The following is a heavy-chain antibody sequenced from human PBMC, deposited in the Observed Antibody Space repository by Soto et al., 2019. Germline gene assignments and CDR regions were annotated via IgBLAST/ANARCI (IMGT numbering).Heavy chain of an antibody. CDR3: TRGFPDVRSNWKFDF. D-gene: IGHD1-20*01. J-gene: IGHJ4*02. V-gene: IGHV3-49*03. CDR2: IRSTAYSATT. CDR1: CSNLLGDA. Sequence: SQSVLCTCSCSNLLGDAVARIRQAAGGGVLGVRFIRSTAYSATTQYAASVEGRFTISRDDSERIAYLQIHSLKTEDPAVYFCTRGFPDVRSNWKFDFWGQGTLVTV.